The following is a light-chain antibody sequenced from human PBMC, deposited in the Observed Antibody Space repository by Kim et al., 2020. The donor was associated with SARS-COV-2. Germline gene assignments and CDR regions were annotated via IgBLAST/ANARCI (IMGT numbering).Light chain of an antibody. CDR2: NDN. J-gene: IGLJ2*01. CDR1: NLSHKY. CDR3: QAWDSSTAV. V-gene: IGLV3-1*01. Sequence: SYELTQPPSMSVSPGQTASITCSGDNLSHKYTYWYQQKPGQSPVLVIYNDNKRPSGIPERFSGSNSGNTATLTVSGTQAMDEADYYCQAWDSSTAVFGGGTQLTVL.